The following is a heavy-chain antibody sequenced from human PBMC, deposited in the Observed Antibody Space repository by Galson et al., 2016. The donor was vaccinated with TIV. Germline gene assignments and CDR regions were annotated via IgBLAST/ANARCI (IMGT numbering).Heavy chain of an antibody. CDR2: ISGSGATT. CDR1: GFTFSSHA. J-gene: IGHJ6*02. V-gene: IGHV3-23*01. Sequence: SLRLSCAASGFTFSSHAMTWVRQAPGKGLEWVSAISGSGATTHYADSVKGRFTISRDNSKNTLYVQMDCLRAEDTALYYCAKVPSSGFSYYYGWDVWGQGTTVTVS. CDR3: AKVPSSGFSYYYGWDV. D-gene: IGHD3-10*01.